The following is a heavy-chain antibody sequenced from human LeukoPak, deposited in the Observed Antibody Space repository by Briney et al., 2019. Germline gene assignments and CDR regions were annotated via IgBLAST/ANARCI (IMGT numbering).Heavy chain of an antibody. D-gene: IGHD5-18*01. V-gene: IGHV3-48*01. J-gene: IGHJ4*02. CDR2: IGGSGSTI. CDR1: EFTLSSYS. Sequence: GSLGLSCAASEFTLSSYSMNWVRQAPGKGLEWVSYIGGSGSTIHYADSVEGRFTISRDDAKNSLYLQMNSLRAEDTAVYYCARVVDTALDYWGQGTLATV. CDR3: ARVVDTALDY.